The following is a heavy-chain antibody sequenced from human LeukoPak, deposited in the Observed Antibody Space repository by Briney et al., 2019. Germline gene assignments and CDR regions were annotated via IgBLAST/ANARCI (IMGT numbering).Heavy chain of an antibody. D-gene: IGHD3-3*02. CDR2: IFYAGST. V-gene: IGHV4-28*01. Sequence: SETLSLTCAVSGYSLSSNHWWGWIRQHPGKGLEWIGYIFYAGSTYYNPSLKSRVTMSVDTPKNQFSLRMSSVSAVDTAVYYCARIGPILGAAWVDYWGQGTLVSVSS. CDR3: ARIGPILGAAWVDY. CDR1: GYSLSSNHW. J-gene: IGHJ4*02.